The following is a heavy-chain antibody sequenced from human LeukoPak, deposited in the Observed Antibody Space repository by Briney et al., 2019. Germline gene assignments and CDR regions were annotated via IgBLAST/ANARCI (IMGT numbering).Heavy chain of an antibody. CDR1: GGSFSGYY. CDR2: INHSGST. Sequence: SETLSLTCAVYGGSFSGYYWSWIRQPPGKGLEWIGEINHSGSTNYNPSLKSRVTISVDTSKNQFSLKLSSVTAADTAVYYCARSPRVLRYFYGMDVWGQGTTVTVSS. V-gene: IGHV4-34*01. D-gene: IGHD3-9*01. J-gene: IGHJ6*02. CDR3: ARSPRVLRYFYGMDV.